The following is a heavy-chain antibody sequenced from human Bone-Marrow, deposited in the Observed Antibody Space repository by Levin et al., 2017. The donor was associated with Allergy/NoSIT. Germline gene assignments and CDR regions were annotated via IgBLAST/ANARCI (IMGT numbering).Heavy chain of an antibody. Sequence: SVKVSCKTSGGTFNNYAIFWVRQAPGQGLEWMGGIVPIFGTANYAQKVQGRVTITADKSTSTAYMELRSLRSDDTAVYYCARDLEILGQYYYGMEVWGQGTTVTVSS. CDR3: ARDLEILGQYYYGMEV. CDR1: GGTFNNYA. CDR2: IVPIFGTA. D-gene: IGHD1-7*01. J-gene: IGHJ6*02. V-gene: IGHV1-69*06.